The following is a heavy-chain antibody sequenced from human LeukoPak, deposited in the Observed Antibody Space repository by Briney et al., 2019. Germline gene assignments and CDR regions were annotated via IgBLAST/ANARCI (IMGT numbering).Heavy chain of an antibody. CDR2: FDPEDGET. CDR1: GYTLTKLS. V-gene: IGHV1-24*01. CDR3: ATSPSNMVRGSSFFQH. Sequence: ASVKVSCKVSGYTLTKLSMHWVRQAPGKGLEWMGGFDPEDGETIYAQKFQGRVTMTEDTSTDTAYMELSSLRSEDTAVYYCATSPSNMVRGSSFFQHWGQGTLVTVSS. D-gene: IGHD3-10*01. J-gene: IGHJ1*01.